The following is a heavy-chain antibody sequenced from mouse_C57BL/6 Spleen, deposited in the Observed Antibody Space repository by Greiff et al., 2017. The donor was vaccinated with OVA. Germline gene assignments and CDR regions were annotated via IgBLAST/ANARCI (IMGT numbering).Heavy chain of an antibody. D-gene: IGHD1-1*01. J-gene: IGHJ3*01. CDR1: GYTFTEYT. V-gene: IGHV1-62-2*01. CDR3: ARHEDKNYGSSYEAWFAY. Sequence: VQLQQSGAELVKPGASVKLSCKASGYTFTEYTIHWVKQRSGQGLEWIGWFYPGSGSIKYNEKFKEKATLTADKSSSTVYMELSRLTSDDSAVYFCARHEDKNYGSSYEAWFAYWGQGTLVTVSA. CDR2: FYPGSGSI.